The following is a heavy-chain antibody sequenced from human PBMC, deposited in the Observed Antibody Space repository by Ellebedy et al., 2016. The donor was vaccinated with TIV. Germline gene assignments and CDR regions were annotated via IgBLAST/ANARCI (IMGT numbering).Heavy chain of an antibody. J-gene: IGHJ4*02. CDR2: IWYDGGNK. V-gene: IGHV3-33*01. CDR1: GFTFSTYG. Sequence: GESLKISCAASGFTFSTYGIHWVRQAPGKGLEWVALIWYDGGNKYYAESVKGRFTISRHNSKNTMYLEMNGLRAEDTAVYYCARNNHKYSSSSLDNWGQGTLVTVSS. CDR3: ARNNHKYSSSSLDN. D-gene: IGHD6-6*01.